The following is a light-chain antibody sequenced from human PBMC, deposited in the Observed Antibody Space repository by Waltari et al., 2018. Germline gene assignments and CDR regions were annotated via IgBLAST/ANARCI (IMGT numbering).Light chain of an antibody. CDR1: NSNVGSNL. Sequence: QSVLIQPPSASGTPGQRVTISCSGSNSNVGSNLVNWYQHVPGTAPKLLIHSTNQRPSGVPDRFYGSKSGASASLAISGLQSEDEADYFCEAWDATLRVVVFGGGTRLTVL. V-gene: IGLV1-44*01. CDR3: EAWDATLRVVV. CDR2: STN. J-gene: IGLJ3*02.